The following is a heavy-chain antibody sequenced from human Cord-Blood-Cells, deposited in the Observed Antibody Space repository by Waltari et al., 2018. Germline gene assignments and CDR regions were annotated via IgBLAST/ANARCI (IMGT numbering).Heavy chain of an antibody. D-gene: IGHD6-6*01. J-gene: IGHJ2*01. CDR3: ARRRSSSSWYFDL. Sequence: QLQLQESGPGLVKPSETLSLTCTVSGGSISSSSYYWGWIRQPPGKGREWIGSIYYSGSTYYNPSLKSRVTISVDTSKNQFSLKLSSVTAADTAVYYCARRRSSSSWYFDLWGRGTLVTVSS. V-gene: IGHV4-39*01. CDR1: GGSISSSSYY. CDR2: IYYSGST.